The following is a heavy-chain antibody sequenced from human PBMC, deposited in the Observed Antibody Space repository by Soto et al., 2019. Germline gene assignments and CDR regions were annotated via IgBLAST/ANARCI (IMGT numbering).Heavy chain of an antibody. Sequence: QVQLVESGGGLVEPGGSLRLSCAASGFRFSDHYMTWIRQAPGKGLEWVSKISGGGTTMYYADSVKGRFTVSRDNAKNSQYLQMNSLRAEDTAVYYCAGDPFYYASGFWGRGTLVTVSS. CDR1: GFRFSDHY. V-gene: IGHV3-11*01. CDR2: ISGGGTTM. J-gene: IGHJ4*02. CDR3: AGDPFYYASGF. D-gene: IGHD3-10*01.